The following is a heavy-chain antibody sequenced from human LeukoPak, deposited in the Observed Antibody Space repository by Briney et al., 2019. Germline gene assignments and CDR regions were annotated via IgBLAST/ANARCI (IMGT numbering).Heavy chain of an antibody. CDR3: ARSHHRRYYYDSSGP. J-gene: IGHJ4*02. CDR2: FNHSGST. D-gene: IGHD3-22*01. V-gene: IGHV4-34*01. CDR1: GGSFSGYY. Sequence: SETLSLTCAVYGGSFSGYYWSWIRQPPGKGLEWIGEFNHSGSTNYNPSLKSRVTISVDTSKNQFSLKLSSVTAADTAVYYCARSHHRRYYYDSSGPWGQGTLVTVSS.